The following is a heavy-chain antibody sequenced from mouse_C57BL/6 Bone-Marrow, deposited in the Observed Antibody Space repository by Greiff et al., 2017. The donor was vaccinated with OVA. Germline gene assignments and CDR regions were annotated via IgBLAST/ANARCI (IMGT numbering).Heavy chain of an antibody. D-gene: IGHD1-1*01. Sequence: VKLQQPGAELVMPGASVKLSCKASGYTFTSYWMHWVKQRPGQGLEWIGEIDPSDSYTNYNQKFKGKSTLTVDKSSSTAYMQLSSLTSEDSAVYYGARGYYGSSYYFDYWGQGTTLTVSS. CDR3: ARGYYGSSYYFDY. CDR2: IDPSDSYT. J-gene: IGHJ2*01. CDR1: GYTFTSYW. V-gene: IGHV1-69*01.